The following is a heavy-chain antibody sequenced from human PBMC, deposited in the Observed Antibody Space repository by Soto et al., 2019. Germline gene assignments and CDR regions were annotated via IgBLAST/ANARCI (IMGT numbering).Heavy chain of an antibody. CDR3: ARDPGYSGFDFDY. CDR1: GFTFSSHA. D-gene: IGHD5-12*01. Sequence: QVQLVESGGGVVQPGRSLRLSCAASGFTFSSHAMHWVRQAPGKGLEWVAVIWYDGSKKYYADPVKGRFTVARDDSKNTLYLQMNSLRVDDTAVYYCARDPGYSGFDFDYWGQGTLVTVSS. CDR2: IWYDGSKK. V-gene: IGHV3-33*01. J-gene: IGHJ4*02.